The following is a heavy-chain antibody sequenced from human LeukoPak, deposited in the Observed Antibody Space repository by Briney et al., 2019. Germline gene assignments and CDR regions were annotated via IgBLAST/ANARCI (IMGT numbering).Heavy chain of an antibody. CDR2: ISGSGGST. J-gene: IGHJ4*02. CDR3: ARVFMVRGVLNVPFDY. D-gene: IGHD3-10*01. V-gene: IGHV3-23*01. CDR1: GFTFSSYA. Sequence: PGGSLRLSCAASGFTFSSYAMSWVRQAPGKGLEWVSAISGSGGSTYYADSVKGRFTISRDNSKNTLYLQMNSLRAEDTAVYYCARVFMVRGVLNVPFDYWGQGTLVTVSS.